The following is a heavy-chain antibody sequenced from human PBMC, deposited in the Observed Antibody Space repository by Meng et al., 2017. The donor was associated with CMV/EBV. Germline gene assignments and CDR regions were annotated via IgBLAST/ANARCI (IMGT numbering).Heavy chain of an antibody. CDR2: IYYSGST. CDR1: GGSISSSSYY. Sequence: SETLSLTCTVSGGSISSSSYYWGWLRQPPGKGLEWIGSIYYSGSTYYNPSLKSRVTISVDTSKNQFSLKLSSVTAADTAVYYCARLKLLSCWFDPWGQGTLVTVSS. V-gene: IGHV4-39*01. CDR3: ARLKLLSCWFDP. D-gene: IGHD2-2*01. J-gene: IGHJ5*02.